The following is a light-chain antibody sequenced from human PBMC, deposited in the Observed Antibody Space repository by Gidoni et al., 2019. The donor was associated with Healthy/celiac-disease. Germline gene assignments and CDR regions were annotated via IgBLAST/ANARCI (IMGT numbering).Light chain of an antibody. J-gene: IGKJ1*01. CDR2: AAS. V-gene: IGKV1-27*01. Sequence: DIQMTQSPSSLSASVGDRVTITCRASQGISNYLACYQQKPGKVPKLLIYAASTLQSGVPSRFNGSGSGTDFTLTISSLQPEDVATYYCQKYNSAPTFGQGTKVEIK. CDR1: QGISNY. CDR3: QKYNSAPT.